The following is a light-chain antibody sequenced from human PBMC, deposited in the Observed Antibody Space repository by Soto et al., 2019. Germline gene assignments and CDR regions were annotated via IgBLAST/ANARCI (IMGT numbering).Light chain of an antibody. CDR2: KAS. CDR1: QSISTW. Sequence: DIQMTQSPSTLSASVGDRVTITCRASQSISTWLAWYQQKPGTAPKLLIYKASSLQSGVPSRFSGSGSGTEFTLTISSLQPDDFATYYCQHYNSYSEAFGQGTK. CDR3: QHYNSYSEA. V-gene: IGKV1-5*03. J-gene: IGKJ1*01.